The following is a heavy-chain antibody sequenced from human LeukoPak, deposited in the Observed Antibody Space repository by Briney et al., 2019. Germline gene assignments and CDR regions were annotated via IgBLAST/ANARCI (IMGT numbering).Heavy chain of an antibody. D-gene: IGHD3-16*01. CDR2: ISPYNGNT. CDR1: GYKFTNYG. CDR3: ARSVWGSYLGDY. V-gene: IGHV1-18*01. Sequence: ASVKVTCKASGYKFTNYGISWVRQAPGQGLEWMGWISPYNGNTIYAQKLQGRVTMTTDTSTSTAYMELRSLRSDDTAVYYCARSVWGSYLGDYWGQGTLVTVSS. J-gene: IGHJ4*02.